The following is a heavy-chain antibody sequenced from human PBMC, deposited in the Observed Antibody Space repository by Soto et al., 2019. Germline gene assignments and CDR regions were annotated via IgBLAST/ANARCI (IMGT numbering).Heavy chain of an antibody. Sequence: LGESLKISCKGSGYSFTSYWIGWVRQMPGKGLEWMGIIYPGDSDTRYSPSFQGQVTISADKSISTAYLQRSSLKASDTAMYYCARPPSPDDSGSYYSWGQGTLVTVSS. CDR1: GYSFTSYW. V-gene: IGHV5-51*01. CDR2: IYPGDSDT. J-gene: IGHJ4*02. D-gene: IGHD3-10*01. CDR3: ARPPSPDDSGSYYS.